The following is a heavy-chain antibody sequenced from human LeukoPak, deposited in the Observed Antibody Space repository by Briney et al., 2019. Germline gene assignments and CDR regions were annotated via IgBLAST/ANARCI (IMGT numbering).Heavy chain of an antibody. CDR1: GGSFSGHY. D-gene: IGHD2-8*02. CDR2: IYTSGST. CDR3: ARGTAPSY. Sequence: SETLSLTCAVYGGSFSGHYWSWIRQPPGKGLEWIGRIYTSGSTNYNPSLEGRVTISVDTSKNQFSLKLSSVTAADTAVYHCARGTAPSYWGQGTLVTVSS. J-gene: IGHJ4*02. V-gene: IGHV4-4*08.